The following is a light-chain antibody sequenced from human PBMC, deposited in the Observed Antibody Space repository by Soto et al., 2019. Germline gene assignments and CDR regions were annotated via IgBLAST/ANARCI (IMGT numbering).Light chain of an antibody. CDR2: AAS. Sequence: EIVLTQSPGTLSLSPGERATLSCRACRFLSSSYVVWYQQKPGQAPRLLIYAASRRATGIPDRFSGSGSATEYTLTISRLEPEDSAVYYCQQQGTFGQGTKLEIK. CDR1: RFLSSSY. CDR3: QQQGT. V-gene: IGKV3-20*01. J-gene: IGKJ2*01.